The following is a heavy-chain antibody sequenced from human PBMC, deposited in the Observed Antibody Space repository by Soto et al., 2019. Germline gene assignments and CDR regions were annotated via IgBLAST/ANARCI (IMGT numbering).Heavy chain of an antibody. J-gene: IGHJ6*02. CDR2: IYHSGST. CDR3: ASQTYYYDSRGPPRYYYGMDV. V-gene: IGHV4-30-2*01. CDR1: GGSISSGGYS. Sequence: QLQLQESGSGLVKPSQTLSLTCAVSGGSISSGGYSWSWIRQPPGKGLEWIGYIYHSGSTYYNPSLQSRVTISVDRSKNQFSLKLSSLTAADTAVYYCASQTYYYDSRGPPRYYYGMDVWGQGTTVTVAS. D-gene: IGHD3-22*01.